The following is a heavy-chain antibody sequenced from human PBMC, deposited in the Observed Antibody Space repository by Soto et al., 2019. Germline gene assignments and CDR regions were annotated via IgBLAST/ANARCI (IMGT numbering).Heavy chain of an antibody. D-gene: IGHD3-16*01. V-gene: IGHV3-33*01. CDR1: RLTFSAHD. Sequence: QVQLVESGGGVVQPGTSLRLSCAASRLTFSAHDMHWVRQAPGKGLEWVAPIWSDGSRGFYADSVKGRFTISRDNFKNTLYLQMNSLGAEDTAVYYCAGEPKGGAYDMDVWGQGTTVTVSS. CDR3: AGEPKGGAYDMDV. J-gene: IGHJ6*02. CDR2: IWSDGSRG.